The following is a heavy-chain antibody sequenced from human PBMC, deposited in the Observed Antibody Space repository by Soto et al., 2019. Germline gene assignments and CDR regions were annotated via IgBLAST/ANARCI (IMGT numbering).Heavy chain of an antibody. CDR2: INPNSGGT. CDR3: ARERDTMIVVDPGYYGMDV. Sequence: ASVKVSCKISGYSLISYGISWVRRAPGQGLEWMGWINPNSGGTNYAQKFQGWVTMTRDTSISTAYMELSRLRSDDTAVYYCARERDTMIVVDPGYYGMDVWGQGTTVTVSS. J-gene: IGHJ6*02. V-gene: IGHV1-2*04. D-gene: IGHD3-22*01. CDR1: GYSLISYG.